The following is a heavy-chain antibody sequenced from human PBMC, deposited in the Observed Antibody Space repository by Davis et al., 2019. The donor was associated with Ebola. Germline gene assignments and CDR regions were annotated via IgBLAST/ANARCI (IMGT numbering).Heavy chain of an antibody. CDR1: GFTFTNYA. Sequence: GGSLRLSCAASGFTFTNYAMSWVRQAPGKGLEWVSAISGSGASIYYADSVKGRFTISRDNSRSTLFLQMNSLTAEDTAIYHCAKHYSSGWYFPDYWGRGTLVTVSS. CDR2: ISGSGASI. J-gene: IGHJ4*02. CDR3: AKHYSSGWYFPDY. V-gene: IGHV3-23*01. D-gene: IGHD6-19*01.